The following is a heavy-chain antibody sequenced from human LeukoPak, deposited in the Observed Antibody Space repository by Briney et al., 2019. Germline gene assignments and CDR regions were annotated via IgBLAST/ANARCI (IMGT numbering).Heavy chain of an antibody. CDR3: ARATYDSSGYFKPDAFDI. CDR2: IYYSGST. Sequence: SETLSLTCTGSGGSISSYYWSWIRQPPGKGLEWIGYIYYSGSTNYNPSLKSRVTISVDTSKNQFSLKLSSVTAADTAVYYCARATYDSSGYFKPDAFDIWGQGTTVTVSS. J-gene: IGHJ3*02. V-gene: IGHV4-59*01. CDR1: GGSISSYY. D-gene: IGHD3-22*01.